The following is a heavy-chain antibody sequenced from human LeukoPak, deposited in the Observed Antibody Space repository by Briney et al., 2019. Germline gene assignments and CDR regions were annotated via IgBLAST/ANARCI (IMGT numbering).Heavy chain of an antibody. D-gene: IGHD2-2*02. J-gene: IGHJ4*02. Sequence: SETLSLTCTVSGGSISSYYWSWIRQPPGKGLEWIGYIYYSGSTNYNPSFKSRVTISVDTSKNQFSLKLSSVTAADTAVYYCARAEGHCSSTSCYTDYFDYWGQGTLVTVSS. CDR2: IYYSGST. CDR3: ARAEGHCSSTSCYTDYFDY. CDR1: GGSISSYY. V-gene: IGHV4-59*01.